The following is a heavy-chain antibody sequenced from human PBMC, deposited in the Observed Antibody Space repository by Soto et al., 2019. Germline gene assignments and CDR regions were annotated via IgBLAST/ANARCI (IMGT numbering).Heavy chain of an antibody. CDR3: ARWSAIVGGAEALDV. Sequence: QVQLVQSGAEVKKPGASVRVSCKTSGYTFINYGITWVRQAPGQGLEWMGWLSAYNGDTSSSEKLQDTFTRTTDTSTNTVYMDLRSLTSDDTAVYYCARWSAIVGGAEALDVWGQGTMVIVSS. CDR1: GYTFINYG. D-gene: IGHD1-26*01. J-gene: IGHJ3*01. CDR2: LSAYNGDT. V-gene: IGHV1-18*01.